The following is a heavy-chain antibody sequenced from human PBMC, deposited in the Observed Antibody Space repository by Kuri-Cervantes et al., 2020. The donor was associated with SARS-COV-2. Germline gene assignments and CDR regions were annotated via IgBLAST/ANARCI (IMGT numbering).Heavy chain of an antibody. D-gene: IGHD7-27*01. Sequence: GSLRLSCTVSGGSISSYDWSWIRQPPGKGLEWIGYIYYSGSTNYNPSLKSRVTISVDTSKNQFSLKLSSVTAADTAVYYCASLRTGEGPLLDYWGQGTLVTVSS. CDR3: ASLRTGEGPLLDY. V-gene: IGHV4-59*12. CDR2: IYYSGST. CDR1: GGSISSYD. J-gene: IGHJ4*02.